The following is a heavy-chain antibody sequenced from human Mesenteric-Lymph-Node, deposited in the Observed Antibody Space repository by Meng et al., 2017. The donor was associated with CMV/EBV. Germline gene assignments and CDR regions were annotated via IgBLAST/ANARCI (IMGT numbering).Heavy chain of an antibody. CDR2: VYYRGTT. J-gene: IGHJ3*01. CDR1: GGSMTNYY. V-gene: IGHV4-59*01. CDR3: ARLSVGLTPNYSFDV. D-gene: IGHD1-1*01. Sequence: SETLSLTCTVSGGSMTNYYWSWIRTRQPPRTGLEWIGYVYYRGTTSYDPSLQSRVTISPDTSKNQFSLKLDAVTAADTAVYYCARLSVGLTPNYSFDVWGQGTMVTVSS.